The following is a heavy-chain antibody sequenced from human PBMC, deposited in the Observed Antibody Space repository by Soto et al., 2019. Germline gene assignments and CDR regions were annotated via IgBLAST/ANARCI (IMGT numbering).Heavy chain of an antibody. CDR1: GFTFSSYA. J-gene: IGHJ6*02. CDR2: ISYDGCNK. V-gene: IGHV3-30-3*01. CDR3: ARDVGPMDV. D-gene: IGHD2-15*01. Sequence: PGGSLRLSCAASGFTFSSYAIHWVRQAPGKGREWVAFISYDGCNKYYADSVKGRSTIARDNPKNTLYLQMNSLRAEDTAIYYCARDVGPMDVWGQGTRVTVPS.